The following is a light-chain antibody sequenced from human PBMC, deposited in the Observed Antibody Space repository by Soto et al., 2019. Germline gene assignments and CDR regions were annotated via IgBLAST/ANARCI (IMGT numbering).Light chain of an antibody. CDR1: SGHSSYI. CDR2: LEGSGSY. J-gene: IGLJ3*02. CDR3: ETWDSNTRV. V-gene: IGLV4-60*02. Sequence: QPVLTQSSSASASLGSSVKLTCTLSSGHSSYIITWHQQQPGKAPRYLMNLEGSGSYNKGSGVPDRFSGSSSGADRYLTISNLQFEDEADYYCETWDSNTRVFGGGTKLTVL.